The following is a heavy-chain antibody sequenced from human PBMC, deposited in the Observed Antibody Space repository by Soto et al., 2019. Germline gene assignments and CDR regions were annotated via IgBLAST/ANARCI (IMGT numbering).Heavy chain of an antibody. V-gene: IGHV1-3*01. Sequence: ASVKVSCQASGYTLTVYSIHWLRQAPGQRLEWMGWIDPTNGNTRYSQNFNDRVTLTWDTSAATSFMELRSLRPGDTAIYYCARDSLAVAGSFYDYWGQGTQVTVPQ. CDR3: ARDSLAVAGSFYDY. J-gene: IGHJ4*02. CDR2: IDPTNGNT. D-gene: IGHD6-19*01. CDR1: GYTLTVYS.